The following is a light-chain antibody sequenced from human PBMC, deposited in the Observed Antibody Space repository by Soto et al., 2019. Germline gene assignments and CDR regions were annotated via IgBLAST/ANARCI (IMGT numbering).Light chain of an antibody. Sequence: DIQMTQSPCSLSASVGDRFTITFRASQSIANYLNWYQHKPGKAPRLLIYGASSLQSGVPSRFSGSGSGTDFTLTISSLQPEDFATYYCQQSYSTLWTFGQGTKVDIK. J-gene: IGKJ1*01. V-gene: IGKV1-39*01. CDR1: QSIANY. CDR3: QQSYSTLWT. CDR2: GAS.